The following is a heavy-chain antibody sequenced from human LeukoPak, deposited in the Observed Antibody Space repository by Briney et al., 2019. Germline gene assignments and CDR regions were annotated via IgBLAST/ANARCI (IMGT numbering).Heavy chain of an antibody. D-gene: IGHD2-21*02. CDR2: INPIFGTA. CDR1: GGTFSSYA. V-gene: IGHV1-69*13. J-gene: IGHJ4*02. CDR3: ARAGGGGDWNFDY. Sequence: SVKVSCKASGGTFSSYAISWVRQAPGQGLEWMGGINPIFGTANYAQKFQGRVTITADESTSTAYMELSSLRSEDTAVYYCARAGGGGDWNFDYWGQGTLVTVSS.